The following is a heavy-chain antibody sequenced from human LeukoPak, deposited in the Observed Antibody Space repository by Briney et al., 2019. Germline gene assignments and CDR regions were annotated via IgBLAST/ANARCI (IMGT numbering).Heavy chain of an antibody. V-gene: IGHV3-33*01. Sequence: GRSLRLSCAASGFTFSNYGMHWVRQAPGKGLEWVAVIWYDGSNKYYADSVKGRFTISRDNSKNTLYLQMNSLRAEDTAVYYCARGATVTTFVSSQRDYYYYHGMDVWGQGTTVTVSS. J-gene: IGHJ6*02. CDR2: IWYDGSNK. CDR1: GFTFSNYG. D-gene: IGHD4-17*01. CDR3: ARGATVTTFVSSQRDYYYYHGMDV.